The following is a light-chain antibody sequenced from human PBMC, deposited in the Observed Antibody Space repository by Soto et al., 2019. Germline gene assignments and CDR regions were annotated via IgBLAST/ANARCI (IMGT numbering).Light chain of an antibody. V-gene: IGKV3-20*01. J-gene: IGKJ1*01. CDR1: QSVSSSY. CDR3: QHYGRSPLT. Sequence: EIVLTQSPGTLSLSPGDRATLSCSASQSVSSSYLAWYQQKPGQAPGLLIYGASSRATGIPDRFSGSGSGTDFTLTISRLEPEDFAVYYCQHYGRSPLTFGQGTKVEVK. CDR2: GAS.